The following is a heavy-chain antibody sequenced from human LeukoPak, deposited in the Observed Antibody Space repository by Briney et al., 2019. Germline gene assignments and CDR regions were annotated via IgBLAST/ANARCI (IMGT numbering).Heavy chain of an antibody. V-gene: IGHV3-66*01. CDR1: GFTVSSNY. D-gene: IGHD3-22*01. J-gene: IGHJ4*02. CDR3: ARDPTFQDYYDSSGYYDY. Sequence: PGGSLRLSCAASGFTVSSNYMSWVRQASGKGLEWVSVIYSGGSTYYADSVKGRFTISRDNSKNTLYLQMNSLRAEDTAVYYCARDPTFQDYYDSSGYYDYWGQGTLVTVSS. CDR2: IYSGGST.